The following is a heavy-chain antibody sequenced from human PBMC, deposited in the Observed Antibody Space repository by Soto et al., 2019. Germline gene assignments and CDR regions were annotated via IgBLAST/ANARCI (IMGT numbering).Heavy chain of an antibody. CDR3: ARDLPVRGFGELLLRDYYYGMDV. D-gene: IGHD3-10*01. CDR1: GYTLTELS. J-gene: IGHJ6*02. V-gene: IGHV1-24*01. CDR2: FDPEDGET. Sequence: ASVKVSCKVSGYTLTELSMHWVRQAPGKGLEWMGGFDPEDGETIYAQKFQGRVTMTEDKSTDTAYMELSSLRSEDTAVYYCARDLPVRGFGELLLRDYYYGMDVWGQGTTVTVSS.